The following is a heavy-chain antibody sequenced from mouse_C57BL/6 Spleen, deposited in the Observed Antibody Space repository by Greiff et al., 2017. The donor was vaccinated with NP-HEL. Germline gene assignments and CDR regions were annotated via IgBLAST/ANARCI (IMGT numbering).Heavy chain of an antibody. V-gene: IGHV1-15*01. Sequence: VQLQQSGAELVRPGASVTLSCKASGYTFTDYEMHWVKQTPVHGLEWIGAIDPETGGTAYNQKFKGKAILTADKSSRTAYMELRSLTSEDSAVYYCTRSRGYYYGSSYWYFDVWGTGTTVTVSS. J-gene: IGHJ1*03. CDR2: IDPETGGT. CDR1: GYTFTDYE. CDR3: TRSRGYYYGSSYWYFDV. D-gene: IGHD1-1*01.